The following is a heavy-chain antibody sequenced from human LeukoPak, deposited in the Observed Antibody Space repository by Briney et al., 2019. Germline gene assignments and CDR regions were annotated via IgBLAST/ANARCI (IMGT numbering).Heavy chain of an antibody. CDR3: ARPCYYDSRIDP. D-gene: IGHD3-22*01. V-gene: IGHV4-30-4*01. CDR2: MYYSGST. J-gene: IGHJ5*02. Sequence: SQTLSLTCTVSGGSISSGDYYWSWIRQPPGKGLEWIAYMYYSGSTYYNPSLKSRVTMSADTSKNQLSLKLSSVTAADTAVYYCARPCYYDSRIDPWGQGILVTVSS. CDR1: GGSISSGDYY.